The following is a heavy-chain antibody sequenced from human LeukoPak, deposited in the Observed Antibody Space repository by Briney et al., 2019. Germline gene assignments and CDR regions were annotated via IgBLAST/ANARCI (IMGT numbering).Heavy chain of an antibody. CDR3: ARAPRSGYYYADY. CDR2: INPNSGGT. J-gene: IGHJ4*02. V-gene: IGHV1-2*02. Sequence: AAVKVSCKASGYTFTGYYMHWVRQPPGQGLECMGWINPNSGGTNYAQKFQGRVTMTRDTSLSTAYMELSRLRSADTAVYYCARAPRSGYYYADYWGQGTLVTVSS. CDR1: GYTFTGYY. D-gene: IGHD3-22*01.